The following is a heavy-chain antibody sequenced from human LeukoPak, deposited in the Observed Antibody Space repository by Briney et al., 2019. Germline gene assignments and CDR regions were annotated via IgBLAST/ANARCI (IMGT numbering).Heavy chain of an antibody. CDR3: ARDDYDILTGRNYYFDY. Sequence: GGSLRLSCAASGFTFSSYWMSWVRQAPGKGLEWVANIKQDGSEKYYVDSVKGRFTISRDNAKTSLYLQMNSLRAEDTAVYYCARDDYDILTGRNYYFDYWGQGTLVTVSS. D-gene: IGHD3-9*01. CDR1: GFTFSSYW. J-gene: IGHJ4*02. CDR2: IKQDGSEK. V-gene: IGHV3-7*05.